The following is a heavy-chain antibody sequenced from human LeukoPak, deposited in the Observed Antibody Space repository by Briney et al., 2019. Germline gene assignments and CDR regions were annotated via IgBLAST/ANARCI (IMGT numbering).Heavy chain of an antibody. Sequence: SETLSLTCTVCGYSISSGYYWGWIRQPPGKGLEWIGSIYHSGSTYYNPSLKSRVTISVDTSKNQFSLKLSSVTAADTAVYYCARSYHSPFDPWGQGTLVTVSS. CDR2: IYHSGST. D-gene: IGHD2-2*01. CDR3: ARSYHSPFDP. CDR1: GYSISSGYY. V-gene: IGHV4-38-2*02. J-gene: IGHJ5*02.